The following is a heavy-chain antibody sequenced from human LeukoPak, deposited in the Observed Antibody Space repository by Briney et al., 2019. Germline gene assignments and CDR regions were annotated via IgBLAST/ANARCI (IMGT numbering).Heavy chain of an antibody. V-gene: IGHV3-15*01. J-gene: IGHJ3*02. D-gene: IGHD3-22*01. CDR1: GFTFSSYW. CDR3: TTLTFYYDSSGYSVDAFDI. Sequence: GGSLRLSCAASGFTFSSYWMSWVRQAPGKGLEWVGRIKSKTDGGTTDYAAPVKGRFTISRDDSKNTLYLQMNSLKTEDTAVYYCTTLTFYYDSSGYSVDAFDIWGQGTMVTVSS. CDR2: IKSKTDGGTT.